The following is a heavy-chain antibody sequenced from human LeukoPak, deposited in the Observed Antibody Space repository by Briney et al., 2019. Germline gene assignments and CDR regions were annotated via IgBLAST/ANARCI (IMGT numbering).Heavy chain of an antibody. D-gene: IGHD4-11*01. CDR1: GGTFNSYG. Sequence: SVKVSCKASGGTFNSYGIGWVRQAPGQGLEWLGGIITVFGQPKYAQRFQGRVTITADKSTNTVYMEMRSLRSEDTAVYYCAIGVGLQLVAYYMDVWGKGTTVTVSS. CDR3: AIGVGLQLVAYYMDV. CDR2: IITVFGQP. V-gene: IGHV1-69*06. J-gene: IGHJ6*03.